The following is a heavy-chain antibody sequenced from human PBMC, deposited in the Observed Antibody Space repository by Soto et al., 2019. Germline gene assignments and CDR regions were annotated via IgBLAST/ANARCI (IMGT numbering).Heavy chain of an antibody. Sequence: EVHLLESGGGLVQPGGSLRLSCVASGLTFKSYAMSWVRQAPGKGLEWVSGISGSGGSTDYADSVKGRFTISRDNSKNTLYLEMNSPRVEDTALYYCAKGQYSGVAGGLDYWGQGTLVTVSS. CDR3: AKGQYSGVAGGLDY. CDR2: ISGSGGST. J-gene: IGHJ4*02. CDR1: GLTFKSYA. D-gene: IGHD1-26*01. V-gene: IGHV3-23*01.